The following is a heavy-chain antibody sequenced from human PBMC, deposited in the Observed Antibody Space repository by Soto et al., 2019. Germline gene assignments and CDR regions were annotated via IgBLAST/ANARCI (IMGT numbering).Heavy chain of an antibody. Sequence: SGPTLVNPTQTVTLTCTFSGFSLSTSIMGVGWIRQPPGKALEWLALIYWDDDKRYSPSLKDRLAISKDTSSNQVVLTITNMDPGDTATYFCAHAGDYDLLTFDHWGPGTLVTVSS. CDR3: AHAGDYDLLTFDH. CDR1: GFSLSTSIMG. J-gene: IGHJ4*02. CDR2: IYWDDDK. V-gene: IGHV2-5*02. D-gene: IGHD4-17*01.